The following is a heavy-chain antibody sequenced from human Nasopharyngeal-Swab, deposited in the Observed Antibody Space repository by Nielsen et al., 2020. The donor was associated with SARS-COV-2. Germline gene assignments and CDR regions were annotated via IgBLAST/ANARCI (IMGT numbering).Heavy chain of an antibody. V-gene: IGHV1-46*01. Sequence: ASVKVSCKASGYTFTSYYMHWVRQAPGQGLEWMGIINPSGGSTSYAQKFQGRVTMTRDTSTSTVYMELSSLRSEDTAVYYCARDQAGTIFGVVIMNYGMGVWDQGTTVTVSS. J-gene: IGHJ6*02. D-gene: IGHD3-3*01. CDR3: ARDQAGTIFGVVIMNYGMGV. CDR2: INPSGGST. CDR1: GYTFTSYY.